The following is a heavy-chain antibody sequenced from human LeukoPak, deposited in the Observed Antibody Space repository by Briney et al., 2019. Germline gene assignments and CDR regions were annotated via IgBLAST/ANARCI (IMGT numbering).Heavy chain of an antibody. V-gene: IGHV3-64*01. CDR2: ISSNGGST. CDR1: GFTFSTYP. CDR3: ARVLYGRIAAAGLDY. D-gene: IGHD6-13*01. Sequence: GGSLRLSCAASGFTFSTYPMHWVRQAPGKGLEYVSAISSNGGSTYYANSVKGRFTISRDNSKNTLYLQMGSLRAEDMAVYYRARVLYGRIAAAGLDYWGQGTLVTVSS. J-gene: IGHJ4*02.